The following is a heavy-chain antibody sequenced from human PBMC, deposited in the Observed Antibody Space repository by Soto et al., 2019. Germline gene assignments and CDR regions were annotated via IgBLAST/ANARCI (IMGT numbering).Heavy chain of an antibody. CDR3: AREHSSRWRSDY. CDR1: GYTFTSYD. D-gene: IGHD6-13*01. V-gene: IGHV1-8*01. CDR2: MNPNSGNT. Sequence: QVQLVQSGAEVKKPGASVKVSCKASGYTFTSYDINWVRQATGQGLEWMGWMNPNSGNTGYAQKFQGRVTLTRNTSISTAYMELSRLSSEATAVYYCAREHSSRWRSDYWGQGTLVTVSS. J-gene: IGHJ4*02.